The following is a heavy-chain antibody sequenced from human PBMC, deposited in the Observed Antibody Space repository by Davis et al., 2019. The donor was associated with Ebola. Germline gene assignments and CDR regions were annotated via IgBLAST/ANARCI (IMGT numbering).Heavy chain of an antibody. J-gene: IGHJ4*02. D-gene: IGHD5-24*01. Sequence: GESLKISCAASGFTFSSYGMHWVRPAPGKGLEWVAVISYDGSNKYYADSVKGRFTISADKSISTAYLQWSSLKASDTAIYYCARGTNGYNPGGYFDSWGQGTLVTVSS. CDR2: ISYDGSNK. V-gene: IGHV3-30*03. CDR3: ARGTNGYNPGGYFDS. CDR1: GFTFSSYG.